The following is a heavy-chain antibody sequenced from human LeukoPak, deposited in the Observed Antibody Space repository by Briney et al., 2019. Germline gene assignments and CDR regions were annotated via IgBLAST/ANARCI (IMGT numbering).Heavy chain of an antibody. Sequence: GGSLRLSCAASRFTFSNYWMSWVRQAPGKGLEWVADIKQDGSEKHYVDSVKGRFTISRDNAKKSLYLQMNSLRAEDTAVYYCARGWAAAGTGGDYWGQGTLVTVSS. CDR1: RFTFSNYW. V-gene: IGHV3-7*01. D-gene: IGHD6-13*01. CDR3: ARGWAAAGTGGDY. CDR2: IKQDGSEK. J-gene: IGHJ4*02.